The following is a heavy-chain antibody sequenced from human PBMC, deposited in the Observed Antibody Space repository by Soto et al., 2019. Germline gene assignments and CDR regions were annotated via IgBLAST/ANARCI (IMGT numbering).Heavy chain of an antibody. CDR3: AKEVRSMIVVVITSFDY. V-gene: IGHV3-23*01. Sequence: PGGSLRLSCAASGFTFSSYAMSWVRQAPGKGLEWVSAISGSGGSTYYADSVKGRFTISRDNSKNTLYLQMNSLRAEDTAVCYCAKEVRSMIVVVITSFDYWGQGTLVTVSS. CDR1: GFTFSSYA. J-gene: IGHJ4*02. D-gene: IGHD3-22*01. CDR2: ISGSGGST.